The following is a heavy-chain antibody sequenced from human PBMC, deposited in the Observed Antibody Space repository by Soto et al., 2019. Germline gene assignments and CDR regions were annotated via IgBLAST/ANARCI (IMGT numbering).Heavy chain of an antibody. CDR1: GGCISSYF. J-gene: IGHJ5*02. CDR2: ISTSGTT. CDR3: AREAGPDRWFDP. V-gene: IGHV4-4*07. Sequence: EILALSSTDAGGCISSYFWTWIRQPAGKGLDWIGRISTSGTTNYNPSLKSRVTMSVDTSKNHFSLNLSSVTAADTAVYYCAREAGPDRWFDPWGQGTLVTVSS. D-gene: IGHD6-19*01.